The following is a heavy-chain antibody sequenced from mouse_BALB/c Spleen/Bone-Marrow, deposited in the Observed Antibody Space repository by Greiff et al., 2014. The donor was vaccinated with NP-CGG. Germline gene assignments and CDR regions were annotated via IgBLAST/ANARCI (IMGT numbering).Heavy chain of an antibody. CDR2: ILPGSGST. CDR3: ARAYYVNYDAMDY. D-gene: IGHD2-10*01. Sequence: VQLQPSGAELMKPGASMKISCKATGYTFSSYWIEWVKQRPGHGLEWIGEILPGSGSTNYNERFKGKATFTADTSSNTAYMQLSSLTSEDSAVYYCARAYYVNYDAMDYWGQGTSVTVSS. CDR1: GYTFSSYW. J-gene: IGHJ4*01. V-gene: IGHV1-9*01.